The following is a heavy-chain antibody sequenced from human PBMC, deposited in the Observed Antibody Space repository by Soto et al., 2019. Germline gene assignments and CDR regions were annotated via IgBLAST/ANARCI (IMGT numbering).Heavy chain of an antibody. CDR1: GFTFHNYC. CDR2: ISFDGRNS. Sequence: TGGSLRLSCAASGFTFHNYCMHWVRQAPGKGLEWVVVISFDGRNSYYLDSVKGLFTISRDNSKNTLYLDMTSLRPEDTAIYYCVKQSGSGSYYNAGSGGHFDSWGQGILVTVSS. V-gene: IGHV3-30*18. CDR3: VKQSGSGSYYNAGSGGHFDS. J-gene: IGHJ4*02. D-gene: IGHD3-10*01.